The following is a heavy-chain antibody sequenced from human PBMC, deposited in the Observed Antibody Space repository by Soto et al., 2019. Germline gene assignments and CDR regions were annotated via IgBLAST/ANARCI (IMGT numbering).Heavy chain of an antibody. CDR2: IFYSGTI. CDR1: GGSVSSGSYY. V-gene: IGHV4-61*01. Sequence: SETLSLTCSVSGGSVSSGSYYWNWMRQAPGKGLEWIGHIFYSGTITCNPSLRSRVTISVDTSKSQFSLKLTSVTAADTAVYYCATPRKNYYYYGMDVWGQGTTVTVSS. J-gene: IGHJ6*02. CDR3: ATPRKNYYYYGMDV.